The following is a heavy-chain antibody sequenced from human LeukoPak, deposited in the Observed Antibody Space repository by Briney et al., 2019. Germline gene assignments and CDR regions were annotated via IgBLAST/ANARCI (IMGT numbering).Heavy chain of an antibody. CDR2: INPNSGGT. J-gene: IGHJ4*02. CDR3: ARDGYYYDSSGRFDY. V-gene: IGHV1-2*02. CDR1: GYTFTGYY. Sequence: GASVKLSCKAFGYTFTGYYMHWVRQAPGQGLEWIGWINPNSGGTNYAQKFQGRVTMTRDTSISTAYMELSRLRSDDTAVYYCARDGYYYDSSGRFDYWGQGTLVTVSS. D-gene: IGHD3-22*01.